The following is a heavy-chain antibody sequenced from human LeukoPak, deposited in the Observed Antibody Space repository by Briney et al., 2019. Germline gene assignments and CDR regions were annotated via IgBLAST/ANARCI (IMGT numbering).Heavy chain of an antibody. Sequence: PGGSLRLSCAASGFTFSSYSMNWVRQAPGKGLEWVSSISSSSSYIYYADSVKGRFTISRDNAKNSLYLQMNSLRAEDTALYYCARDQYYGSGSPKNWGQGTLVTVSS. V-gene: IGHV3-21*04. J-gene: IGHJ4*02. CDR2: ISSSSSYI. CDR1: GFTFSSYS. CDR3: ARDQYYGSGSPKN. D-gene: IGHD3-10*01.